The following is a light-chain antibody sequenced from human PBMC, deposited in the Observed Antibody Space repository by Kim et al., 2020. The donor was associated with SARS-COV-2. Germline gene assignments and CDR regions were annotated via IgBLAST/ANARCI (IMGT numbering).Light chain of an antibody. V-gene: IGKV1-6*01. CDR1: QGMRDD. CDR3: LQYHNYPRT. J-gene: IGKJ1*01. Sequence: ASVGDRVIITCRPRQGMRDDLGWYQQRPGKAPKLLMYVASSPQSGVPSRFSGSGSGTDFTLTISSLQPEDFATYYCLQYHNYPRTFGQGTKVDIK. CDR2: VAS.